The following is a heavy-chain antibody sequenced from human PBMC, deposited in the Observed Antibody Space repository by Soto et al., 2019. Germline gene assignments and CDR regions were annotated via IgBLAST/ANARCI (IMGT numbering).Heavy chain of an antibody. D-gene: IGHD6-13*01. V-gene: IGHV3-30*03. CDR3: ARFWGPVTAAVDDY. CDR2: ISYDGHLK. CDR1: GFTFSNFG. Sequence: PASGFTFSNFGMQWGRQAPGKGLEWVASISYDGHLKYSADSVKGLFTISRDNSKNTLYLQMNSLRSEDTAVYYCARFWGPVTAAVDDYWGPGTLVTVSS. J-gene: IGHJ4*02.